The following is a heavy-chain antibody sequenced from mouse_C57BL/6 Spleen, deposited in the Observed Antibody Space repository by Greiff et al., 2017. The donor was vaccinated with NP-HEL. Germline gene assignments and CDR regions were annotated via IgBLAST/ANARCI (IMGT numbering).Heavy chain of an antibody. V-gene: IGHV1-59*01. CDR3: ARYFKNYFDY. CDR1: GYTFTSYW. Sequence: QVQLKQPGAELVRPGTSVKLSCKASGYTFTSYWMHWVKQRPGQGLEWIGVIDPSDSYTNYNQKFKGKATLTVDTSSSTAYMQLSSLTSEDSAVYYCARYFKNYFDYWGQGTTLTVSS. J-gene: IGHJ2*01. CDR2: IDPSDSYT.